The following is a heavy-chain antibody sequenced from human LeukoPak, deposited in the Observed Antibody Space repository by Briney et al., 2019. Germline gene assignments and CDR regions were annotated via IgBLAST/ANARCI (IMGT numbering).Heavy chain of an antibody. J-gene: IGHJ4*02. CDR1: GFTFSDYY. Sequence: TGGSLRLSCAASGFTFSDYYMSWIRQAPRKGLEWVSYISSSGSTIYYADSVKGRFTISRDNAKNSLYLQMNSLRAEDTAVYYCARDGRGKMATKLDYWGQGTLVTVSS. D-gene: IGHD5-24*01. CDR2: ISSSGSTI. CDR3: ARDGRGKMATKLDY. V-gene: IGHV3-11*01.